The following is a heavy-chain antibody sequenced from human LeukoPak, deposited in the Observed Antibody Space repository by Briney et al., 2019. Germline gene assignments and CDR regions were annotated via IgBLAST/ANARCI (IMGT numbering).Heavy chain of an antibody. CDR1: GVTVSINY. J-gene: IGHJ4*02. D-gene: IGHD3-3*01. CDR3: ARGIYGGVDGFDY. Sequence: GGSLRLSCAASGVTVSINYMSWGRQAPGKGLGWVSVIFSSGNTYYADSVKGRFTISRDNSKNTLYLQMNSLKAEDLAVYSCARGIYGGVDGFDYWGQGTLVTVSS. CDR2: IFSSGNT. V-gene: IGHV3-53*01.